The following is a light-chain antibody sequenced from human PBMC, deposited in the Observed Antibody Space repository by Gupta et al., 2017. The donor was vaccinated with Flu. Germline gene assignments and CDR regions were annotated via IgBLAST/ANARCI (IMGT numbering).Light chain of an antibody. J-gene: IGKJ2*03. CDR2: SVS. V-gene: IGKV3-11*01. CDR1: QSVSRSS. CDR3: QQYTGWLRS. Sequence: ETVLTQSPATLSLSPGERATLSCTASQSVSRSSFAWYQQKPGQLPRLLIHSVSNRAAGTPARFSGSGSGTDFTLTISSLEPEDFAVYYCQQYTGWLRSFGQGTKIEI.